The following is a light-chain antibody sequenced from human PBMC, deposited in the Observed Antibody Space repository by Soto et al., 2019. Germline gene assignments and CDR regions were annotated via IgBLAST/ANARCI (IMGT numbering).Light chain of an antibody. V-gene: IGLV2-14*03. CDR3: SSYTTSSTVV. CDR1: SSDIGGYDY. J-gene: IGLJ1*01. CDR2: GVT. Sequence: QSVLTQPRSVSGSPGQSVNISCTGTSSDIGGYDYVSWYQQKPGKAPKVMIYGVTKRPSGVSNRFSGSKSGNTASLTISGLQPEDEADYYCSSYTTSSTVVFGTGTKLTVL.